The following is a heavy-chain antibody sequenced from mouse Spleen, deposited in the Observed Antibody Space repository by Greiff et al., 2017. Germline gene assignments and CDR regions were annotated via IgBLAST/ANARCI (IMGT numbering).Heavy chain of an antibody. Sequence: QVQLQQSGPELVKPGASVKISCKASGYAFSSSWMNWVKQRPGKGLEWIGRIYPGDGDTNYNGKFKGKATLTADKSSSTAYMQLSSLTSEDSAVYFCARRSNWAYYFDYWGQGTTRTVPS. CDR3: ARRSNWAYYFDY. J-gene: IGHJ2*01. D-gene: IGHD4-1*02. CDR2: IYPGDGDT. CDR1: GYAFSSSW. V-gene: IGHV1-82*01.